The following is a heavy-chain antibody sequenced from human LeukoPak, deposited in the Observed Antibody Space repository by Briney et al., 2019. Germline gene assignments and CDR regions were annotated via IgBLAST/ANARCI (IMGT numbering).Heavy chain of an antibody. J-gene: IGHJ4*02. CDR3: AKKGVGSGSYFVFDN. D-gene: IGHD1-26*01. CDR1: GFTFSSYA. V-gene: IGHV3-23*01. CDR2: ISGSGGST. Sequence: GGSLRLSCAASGFTFSSYAMSWVRQAPGKGLEWVSAISGSGGSTYYADSVKGRFTISRDNSKNTLYLQMNSLRAEDTAVYYCAKKGVGSGSYFVFDNWGQGTLVTVSS.